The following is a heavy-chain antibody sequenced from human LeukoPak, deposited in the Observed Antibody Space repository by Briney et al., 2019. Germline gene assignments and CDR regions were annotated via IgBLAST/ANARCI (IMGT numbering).Heavy chain of an antibody. D-gene: IGHD2-2*01. J-gene: IGHJ5*02. CDR1: GFTFSDYY. CDR2: ICSSSGVT. V-gene: IGHV3-11*01. Sequence: GGSLRLSCAASGFTFSDYYMTWIRQAPGQGLEGVSYICSSSGVTYYGDSVKGGFTISRANATTSLSLEMSSLTANAPALYSCAPVPRPLGYCRSDNCHKIGRVYNWFDPWGQGTLVTVSS. CDR3: APVPRPLGYCRSDNCHKIGRVYNWFDP.